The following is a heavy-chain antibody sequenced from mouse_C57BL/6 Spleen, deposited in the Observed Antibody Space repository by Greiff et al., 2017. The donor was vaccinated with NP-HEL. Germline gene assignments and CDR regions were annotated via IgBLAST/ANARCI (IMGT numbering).Heavy chain of an antibody. Sequence: VQLQQSGAELVKPGASVKISCKASGYAFSSYWMNWVKQRPGKGLEWIGQIYPGDGDTNYNGKFKGKATLTADKSSSTAYMQLSSLTAEDSAVYFCARSEGWVTAMDYGGQGTAVTVSS. V-gene: IGHV1-80*01. CDR2: IYPGDGDT. CDR3: ARSEGWVTAMDY. J-gene: IGHJ4*01. D-gene: IGHD2-1*01. CDR1: GYAFSSYW.